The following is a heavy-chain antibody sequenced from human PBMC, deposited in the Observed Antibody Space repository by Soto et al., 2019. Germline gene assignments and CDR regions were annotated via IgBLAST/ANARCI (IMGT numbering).Heavy chain of an antibody. D-gene: IGHD6-13*01. Sequence: PSETLSLTCAVYGGSFSGYYWSWIRQPPGKGLEWIGEINHSGSTNYNPSLKSRVTISVDTSKNQFSLELSSVTAADTAVYYCARGGIAAANNWFDPWGQGTLVTVSS. J-gene: IGHJ5*02. CDR1: GGSFSGYY. V-gene: IGHV4-34*01. CDR3: ARGGIAAANNWFDP. CDR2: INHSGST.